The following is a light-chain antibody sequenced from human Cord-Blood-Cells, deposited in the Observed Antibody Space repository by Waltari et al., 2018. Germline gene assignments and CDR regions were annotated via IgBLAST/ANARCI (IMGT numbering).Light chain of an antibody. J-gene: IGKJ3*01. Sequence: IQMTQSPSSMSASVADRVTITCRASQSISSYLNCYQQKPGKAPKLLIYAASSLQSWVPSRFSGSGSGTDFTLTISSLQPEDFATYYCQQSYSTPIFTFGPGTKVDIK. V-gene: IGKV1-39*01. CDR2: AAS. CDR3: QQSYSTPIFT. CDR1: QSISSY.